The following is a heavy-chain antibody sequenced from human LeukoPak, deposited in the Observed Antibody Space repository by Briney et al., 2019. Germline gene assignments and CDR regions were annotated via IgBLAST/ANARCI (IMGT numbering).Heavy chain of an antibody. CDR1: GFTFSSSA. Sequence: GGSLRLSCVASGFTFSSSAMNWVRQAPGEGLQWVSAIGGSGGDTYYADSVKGRFTISRDNSKNTLYLQMNSLRAEDTAVYYCAKEDYYGSGPFDPWGQGTLVTVSS. CDR3: AKEDYYGSGPFDP. CDR2: IGGSGGDT. J-gene: IGHJ5*02. D-gene: IGHD3-10*01. V-gene: IGHV3-23*01.